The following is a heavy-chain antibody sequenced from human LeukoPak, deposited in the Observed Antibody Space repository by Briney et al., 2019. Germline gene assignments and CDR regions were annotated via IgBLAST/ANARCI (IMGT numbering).Heavy chain of an antibody. CDR3: AREGLATMIRGVIPY. Sequence: PSETLSLTCAVYGGSFSGYYWSWIRQPPGKGLEWIGEINHSGSTNYNPSLKSRVTISVDTSKNQFSLKLSSVTAADTAVYYCAREGLATMIRGVIPYWGQGTLVTVSS. J-gene: IGHJ4*02. CDR1: GGSFSGYY. V-gene: IGHV4-34*01. D-gene: IGHD3-10*01. CDR2: INHSGST.